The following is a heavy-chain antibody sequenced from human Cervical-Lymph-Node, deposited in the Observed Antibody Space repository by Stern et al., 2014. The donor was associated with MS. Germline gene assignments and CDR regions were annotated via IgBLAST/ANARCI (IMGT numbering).Heavy chain of an antibody. CDR3: ARAEGSSSSISN. J-gene: IGHJ4*02. D-gene: IGHD6-6*01. Sequence: EMQLVESGGGLVQPGGSLRLSCVTSGFTFSSYSMNWVRQAPGKGLEWVSYISRSSTDLYYADSVKGRFTISRDNAKNSLYLQMKSLRDEDTAVYYCARAEGSSSSISNWGQGTLVTVSS. CDR1: GFTFSSYS. CDR2: ISRSSTDL. V-gene: IGHV3-48*02.